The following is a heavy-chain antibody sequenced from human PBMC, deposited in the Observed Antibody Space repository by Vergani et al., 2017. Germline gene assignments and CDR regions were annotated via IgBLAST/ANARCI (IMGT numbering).Heavy chain of an antibody. D-gene: IGHD3-10*01. CDR2: IYTSGST. V-gene: IGHV4-61*02. CDR1: GGSISSGSYY. J-gene: IGHJ5*02. Sequence: QVQLQESGPGLVKPSQTLSLTCTVSGGSISSGSYYWSWIRQPAGKGLEWIGRIYTSGSTNYNPSLKSRVTISVYTSKNTFSLKLSSVTAADTAVYYCARVWFGEGVWFDPWGQGTLVTVSS. CDR3: ARVWFGEGVWFDP.